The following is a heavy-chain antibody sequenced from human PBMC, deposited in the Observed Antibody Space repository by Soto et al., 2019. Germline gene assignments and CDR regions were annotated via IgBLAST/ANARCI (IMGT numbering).Heavy chain of an antibody. V-gene: IGHV3-11*05. CDR2: ISGSSIYT. CDR1: GFAFSDYY. CDR3: ARGSFEAFDI. J-gene: IGHJ3*02. Sequence: QVQLVESGGDLVKPGGSLRLSCAASGFAFSDYYMAWIRQAPGKGLKWISFISGSSIYTNYADSVKGRFTVSRDNAKNSLYLQMNSLRAEDTAVYYCARGSFEAFDIWGQGTMVTVSS.